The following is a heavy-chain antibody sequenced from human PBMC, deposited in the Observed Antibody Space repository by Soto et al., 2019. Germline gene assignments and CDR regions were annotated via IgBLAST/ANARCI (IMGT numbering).Heavy chain of an antibody. V-gene: IGHV1-3*01. CDR3: ARSPLVGATDFDY. J-gene: IGHJ4*02. CDR1: GYTFTSYA. CDR2: INAGNGNT. Sequence: ASVKVSCKVSGYTFTSYAMHWVRQAPGQRLEWMGWINAGNGNTKYSQKFQGRVTITRDTSASKAYMELRSLRSEDTAVYYCARSPLVGATDFDYRGKGTLVTVSS. D-gene: IGHD1-26*01.